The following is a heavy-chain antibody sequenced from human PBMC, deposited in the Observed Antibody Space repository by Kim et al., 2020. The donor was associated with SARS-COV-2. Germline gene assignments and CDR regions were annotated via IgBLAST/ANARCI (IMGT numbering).Heavy chain of an antibody. V-gene: IGHV3-11*05. Sequence: AQFTITRDNAKNSLYLQMNSLRAEDTAVYYCARGRPITGGWRYYYYGMDVWGQGTTVTVSS. D-gene: IGHD1-20*01. J-gene: IGHJ6*02. CDR3: ARGRPITGGWRYYYYGMDV.